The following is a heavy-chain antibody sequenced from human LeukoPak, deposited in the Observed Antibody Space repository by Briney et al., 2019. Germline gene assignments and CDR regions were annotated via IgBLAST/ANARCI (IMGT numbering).Heavy chain of an antibody. V-gene: IGHV3-30*03. D-gene: IGHD2-15*01. Sequence: AGGSLRLSCAASGFTFSHYGMHWVRQAPGKGLEWVAVISYDGSNKYYADSVKGRFTISRDNSKNTMYLQMNSLRAEDTAVYYCARDPGYCSGGSCYGYFDYWGQGTLVTVSS. J-gene: IGHJ4*02. CDR3: ARDPGYCSGGSCYGYFDY. CDR2: ISYDGSNK. CDR1: GFTFSHYG.